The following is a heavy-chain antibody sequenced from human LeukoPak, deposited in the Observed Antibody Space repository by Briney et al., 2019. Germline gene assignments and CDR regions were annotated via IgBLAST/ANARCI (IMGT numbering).Heavy chain of an antibody. CDR3: AREGYSSGWYARRDRGVNWFDP. CDR1: GGSFSGYY. CDR2: INRSGST. D-gene: IGHD6-19*01. V-gene: IGHV4-34*01. J-gene: IGHJ5*02. Sequence: SETLSLTCAVYGGSFSGYYWSWIRQPPGKGLEWIGEINRSGSTNYNPSLKSRVTISVDTSKNQFSLKLSSVTAAGTAVYYCAREGYSSGWYARRDRGVNWFDPWGQGTLVTGSS.